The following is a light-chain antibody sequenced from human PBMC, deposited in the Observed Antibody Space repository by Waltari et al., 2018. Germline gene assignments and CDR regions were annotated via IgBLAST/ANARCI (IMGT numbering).Light chain of an antibody. J-gene: IGKJ2*01. CDR2: WAS. Sequence: DIVMTQSPDSLAVSLGERATINCKSSQNILYSPNNKNSLAWFQQKPGQPPKMLIYWASTRESGVPDRFSGSASGTDFTLTISCLQSEDFATYYCQQYYSFPRTFGQGTKLEIK. CDR3: QQYYSFPRT. V-gene: IGKV4-1*01. CDR1: QNILYSPNNKNS.